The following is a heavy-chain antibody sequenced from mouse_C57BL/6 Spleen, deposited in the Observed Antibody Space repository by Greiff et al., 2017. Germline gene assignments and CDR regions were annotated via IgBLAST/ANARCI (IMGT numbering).Heavy chain of an antibody. D-gene: IGHD2-1*01. CDR1: GFTFSDYG. J-gene: IGHJ4*01. Sequence: DVKLVESGGGLVKPGGSLKLSCAASGFTFSDYGMHWVRQAPEKGLEWVAYISSGSSTIYYADTVKGRFTISRDNAKNTLFLQMTSLRSEDTAMYYCARDGNYAYAMDYWGQGTSVTVSS. V-gene: IGHV5-17*01. CDR3: ARDGNYAYAMDY. CDR2: ISSGSSTI.